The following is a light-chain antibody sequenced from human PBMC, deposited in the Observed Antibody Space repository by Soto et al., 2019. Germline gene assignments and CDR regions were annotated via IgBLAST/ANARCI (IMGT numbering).Light chain of an antibody. J-gene: IGLJ1*01. CDR2: DVT. CDR3: SSYTTRSTLV. CDR1: SSDIGAYDY. V-gene: IGLV2-14*01. Sequence: QSALTQPASLSGSPGQSITISCTGTSSDIGAYDYVSWYQHSPGKAPKLVTFDVTHRPPGISDRFSGSKSANTASLTISGLQAEDEAFYYCSSYTTRSTLVFGGGTKVTVL.